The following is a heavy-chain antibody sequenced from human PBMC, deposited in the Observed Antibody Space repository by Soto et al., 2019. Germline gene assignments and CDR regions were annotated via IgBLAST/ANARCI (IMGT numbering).Heavy chain of an antibody. CDR2: IYYSGST. J-gene: IGHJ6*03. CDR3: AGAITYYCYYMDV. V-gene: IGHV4-59*01. D-gene: IGHD3-10*01. Sequence: PSETLSLRCTASGGSINNYYWGWIRQPPGKGLEWIGYIYYSGSTNYNPSLKSRVTISVDTSKKQISLKLSSVTAADTAVYYCAGAITYYCYYMDVWGKGTTVTSP. CDR1: GGSINNYY.